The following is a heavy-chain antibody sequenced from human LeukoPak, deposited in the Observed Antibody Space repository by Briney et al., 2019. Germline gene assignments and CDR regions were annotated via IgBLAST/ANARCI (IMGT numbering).Heavy chain of an antibody. CDR1: GFTFSSYA. Sequence: PGGSLRLSCAASGFTFSSYAMTWVRQAPGKGLEWVSTMSGSDGSTYYADSVKGRFTISRDNSKNTLYLQMNSLRAEDAAVYYCASDSNGWYRWFDPWGQGTLVTVSS. V-gene: IGHV3-23*01. J-gene: IGHJ5*02. CDR3: ASDSNGWYRWFDP. CDR2: MSGSDGST. D-gene: IGHD6-19*01.